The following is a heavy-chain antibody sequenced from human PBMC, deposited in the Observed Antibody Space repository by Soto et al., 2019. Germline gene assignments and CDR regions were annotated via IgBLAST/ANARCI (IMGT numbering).Heavy chain of an antibody. V-gene: IGHV1-3*01. CDR1: GYTFTNYD. D-gene: IGHD3-10*01. CDR3: AREARAYYGSGSYRDYYYGMDV. J-gene: IGHJ6*02. Sequence: GASVKVSCKASGYTFTNYDINWVRQAPGQRLEWMGWINAGNGNTKYSQKFQGRVTMTRDTSTSTVYMELSSLRSEDTAVYYCAREARAYYGSGSYRDYYYGMDVWGQGTTVTVSS. CDR2: INAGNGNT.